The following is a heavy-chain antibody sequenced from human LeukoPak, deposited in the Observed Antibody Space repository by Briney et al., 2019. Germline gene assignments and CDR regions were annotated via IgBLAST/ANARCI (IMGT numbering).Heavy chain of an antibody. CDR2: INAGNGDT. CDR3: AMRKPYDSSGPFDY. J-gene: IGHJ4*02. Sequence: ASVKVSCKASGYTFTSYAMHWVRQAPGQRLEWMGWINAGNGDTKYSQKFQGRVTITRDTSASTAYMELSSLRSEDTAMYYCAMRKPYDSSGPFDYWGQGTLVTVSS. D-gene: IGHD3-22*01. CDR1: GYTFTSYA. V-gene: IGHV1-3*01.